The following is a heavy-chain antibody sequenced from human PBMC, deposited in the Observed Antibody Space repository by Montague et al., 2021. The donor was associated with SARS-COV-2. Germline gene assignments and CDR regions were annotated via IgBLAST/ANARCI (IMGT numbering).Heavy chain of an antibody. Sequence: SLRLSCAGSGFTFSNHEMNWVRQAPGKGLEWISDISSSGSTTYYIDSVKGRFTISRDNAKNSLYLQMNSLRAEDTAVYYCAREGFTGKYVEYWGQGTLVTVSS. J-gene: IGHJ4*02. V-gene: IGHV3-48*03. D-gene: IGHD2-8*02. CDR3: AREGFTGKYVEY. CDR1: GFTFSNHE. CDR2: ISSSGSTT.